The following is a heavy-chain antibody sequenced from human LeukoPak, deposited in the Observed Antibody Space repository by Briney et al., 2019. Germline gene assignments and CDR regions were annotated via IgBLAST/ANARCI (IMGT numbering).Heavy chain of an antibody. CDR2: AYDDASNQ. V-gene: IGHV3-33*01. CDR3: ATGSRYYYDH. J-gene: IGHJ4*02. Sequence: VRLGGSLRLSCVASGFTFRSYGMHWVRQVPGKGLEWVAVAYDDASNQYYADSVKGRFTISKDNSRNTLYLQMNSLRAEDTAVYSCATGSRYYYDHWGQGTLVTVSS. D-gene: IGHD3-22*01. CDR1: GFTFRSYG.